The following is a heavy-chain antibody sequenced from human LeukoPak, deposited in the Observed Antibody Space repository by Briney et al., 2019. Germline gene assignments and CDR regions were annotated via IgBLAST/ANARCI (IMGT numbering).Heavy chain of an antibody. Sequence: SGGSLRLSCAASGFTFSSHAMSWVRQAPGKGLEWVSAISGSGGDTYYADSVKGRFTISRDNSKNTLYLQMNSLRVEDTAVYYCAKSSSSWYLDYWGQGTLVTVSS. CDR2: ISGSGGDT. CDR1: GFTFSSHA. V-gene: IGHV3-23*01. CDR3: AKSSSSWYLDY. J-gene: IGHJ4*02. D-gene: IGHD6-13*01.